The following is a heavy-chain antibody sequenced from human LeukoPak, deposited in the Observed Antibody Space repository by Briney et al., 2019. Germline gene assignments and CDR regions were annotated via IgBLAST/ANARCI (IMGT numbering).Heavy chain of an antibody. CDR1: GYTFTSYY. J-gene: IGHJ3*02. D-gene: IGHD2-21*02. V-gene: IGHV1-46*01. CDR2: INPSGGST. CDR3: ARDRGYCGGDCYSEGNDAFDI. Sequence: ASVKVSCKASGYTFTSYYMHWVRQAPRQGLEWMGIINPSGGSTSYAQKFQGRVTMTRDMSTSTVYMELSSLRSEDTAVYYCARDRGYCGGDCYSEGNDAFDIWGQGTMVTVSS.